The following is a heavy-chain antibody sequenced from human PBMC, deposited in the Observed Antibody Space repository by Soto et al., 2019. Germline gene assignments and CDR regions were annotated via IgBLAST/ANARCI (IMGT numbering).Heavy chain of an antibody. D-gene: IGHD6-13*01. CDR2: IIPILGIA. Sequence: KVSCKASGGTFSSYTISWVRQAPGQGLEWMGRIIPILGIANYAQKFQGRVTITADKSTSTAYMELSSLRSEDTAVYYCATPPGYSSSADFGAFDIWGQGTMVTVSS. CDR3: ATPPGYSSSADFGAFDI. V-gene: IGHV1-69*02. CDR1: GGTFSSYT. J-gene: IGHJ3*02.